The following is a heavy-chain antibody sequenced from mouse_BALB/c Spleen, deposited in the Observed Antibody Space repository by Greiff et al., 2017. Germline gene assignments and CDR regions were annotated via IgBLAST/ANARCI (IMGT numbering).Heavy chain of an antibody. CDR2: INPSSGYT. Sequence: QVQLQQSGAELVRPGASVKMSCKASGYTFTSYTMHWVKQRPGQGLEWIGYINPSSGYTNYNQKFKDKATLTADKSSSTAYMQLSSLTSEDSAVYYCARPYYYGSSYGWYFDVWGAGTTVTVSS. V-gene: IGHV1S26*01. J-gene: IGHJ1*01. D-gene: IGHD1-1*01. CDR1: GYTFTSYT. CDR3: ARPYYYGSSYGWYFDV.